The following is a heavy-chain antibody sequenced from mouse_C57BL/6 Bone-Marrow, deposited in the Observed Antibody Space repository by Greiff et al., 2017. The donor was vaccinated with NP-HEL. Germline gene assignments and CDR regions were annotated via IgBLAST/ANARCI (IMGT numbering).Heavy chain of an antibody. CDR2: INPNNGGT. J-gene: IGHJ4*01. CDR3: ARPSYYLYAMDC. Sequence: EVQLQQSGPELVKPGASVKISCKASGYTFTDYYMNWVKQSHGKSLEWIGDINPNNGGTSYNQKFKGKATLTVDKSSSTAYMELRSLTSEDSAVYYCARPSYYLYAMDCWGQGTSVTVSS. V-gene: IGHV1-26*01. D-gene: IGHD2-12*01. CDR1: GYTFTDYY.